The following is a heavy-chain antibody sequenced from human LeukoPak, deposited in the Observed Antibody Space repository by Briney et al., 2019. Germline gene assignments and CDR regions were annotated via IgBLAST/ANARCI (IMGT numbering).Heavy chain of an antibody. CDR2: IYYSGST. CDR3: ARGREGGLDY. V-gene: IGHV4-59*01. J-gene: IGHJ4*02. CDR1: GGSISSYY. D-gene: IGHD3-16*01. Sequence: SETLSLTCTVSGGSISSYYWSWIRQPPGKGLEWIGYIYYSGSTNYNPSLKSRVTISVDTSKNQSSLKLSSVTAADTAVYYCARGREGGLDYWGQGTLVTVSS.